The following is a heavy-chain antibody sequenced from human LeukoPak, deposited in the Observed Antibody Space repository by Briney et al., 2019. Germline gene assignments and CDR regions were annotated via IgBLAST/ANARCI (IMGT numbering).Heavy chain of an antibody. CDR1: GYSFTSYW. CDR3: ARHRGVSSSAYDY. Sequence: GESLKISCQASGYSFTSYWIGWVRQMPGKGLEWMGIIYPGDSDTRYSTSFQGQVTISADKSISTAYLQWSSLKASDTAMYYCARHRGVSSSAYDYWGQGTLVTVSS. CDR2: IYPGDSDT. J-gene: IGHJ4*02. V-gene: IGHV5-51*01. D-gene: IGHD3-10*01.